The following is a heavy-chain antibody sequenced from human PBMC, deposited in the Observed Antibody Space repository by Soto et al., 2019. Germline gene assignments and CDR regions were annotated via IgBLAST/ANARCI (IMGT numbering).Heavy chain of an antibody. Sequence: EVQLLESGGGLVQPGGSLKLSCAGLGFTFSNYAMDWVRQAPGRGLEWVSTITGSGSNTYYADSVKGRFTISRDNSENMLYLQMNSLRAEDTALYYCAKGGCSSGSCYCHMDVWGKGTTVTVSS. CDR3: AKGGCSSGSCYCHMDV. J-gene: IGHJ6*03. CDR1: GFTFSNYA. CDR2: ITGSGSNT. D-gene: IGHD2-15*01. V-gene: IGHV3-23*01.